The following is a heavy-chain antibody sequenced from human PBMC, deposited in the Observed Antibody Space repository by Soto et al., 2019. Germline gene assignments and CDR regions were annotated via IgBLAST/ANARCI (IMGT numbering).Heavy chain of an antibody. D-gene: IGHD5-12*01. CDR2: IIPIFGTA. CDR3: ASRVSGYDYYYDYGIDV. V-gene: IGHV1-69*01. CDR1: GGTFSSYA. J-gene: IGHJ6*01. Sequence: QVQLVQSGAEVKKPGSSVKVSCKASGGTFSSYAISWVRQAPGQGLEWVGGIIPIFGTANYAQKFQGRVTITADESTSTAYMALSSLRSEDTDVYYCASRVSGYDYYYDYGIDVWGQGTTVTVSA.